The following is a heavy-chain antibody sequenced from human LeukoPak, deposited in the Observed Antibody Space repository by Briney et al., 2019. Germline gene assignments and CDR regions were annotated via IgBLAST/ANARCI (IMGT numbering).Heavy chain of an antibody. CDR1: GFTFSSYA. CDR3: ARDSSGWSRDY. D-gene: IGHD6-19*01. J-gene: IGHJ4*02. V-gene: IGHV3-23*01. CDR2: ISGSGGST. Sequence: PGGSLRLSCAASGFTFSSYAMSWVRQAPGKGLEWVSAISGSGGSTYYADSVKGRFTSSRDNAKNSLYLQMNSLRAEDTAVYYCARDSSGWSRDYWGQGTLVIVSS.